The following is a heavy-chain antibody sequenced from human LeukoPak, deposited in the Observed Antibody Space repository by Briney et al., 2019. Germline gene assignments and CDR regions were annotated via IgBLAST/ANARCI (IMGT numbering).Heavy chain of an antibody. CDR3: ARDGPGVVVVAANSGKHNWFDP. Sequence: GASVKVSCKASGYTFTSYYMHWVRQAPGQGLEWMGIINPSGGSTSYAQKFQGRVTMTRDMSTSTVYMELSSLRFEDTAVYYCARDGPGVVVVAANSGKHNWFDPWGQGTLVTVSS. CDR1: GYTFTSYY. V-gene: IGHV1-46*01. J-gene: IGHJ5*02. CDR2: INPSGGST. D-gene: IGHD2-15*01.